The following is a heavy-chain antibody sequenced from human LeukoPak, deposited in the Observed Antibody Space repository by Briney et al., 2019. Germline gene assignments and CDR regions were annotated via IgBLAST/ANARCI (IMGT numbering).Heavy chain of an antibody. Sequence: PGGSLRLSCEGTGFSFGIYWMSWVRQAPGKGLEWVANIKQDGSEKYYVDSVKGRFTISRDNAKNSLYLQMNSLRAEDTAVYYCARERRELELRYYYYYYMDVWGKGTTVTVSS. D-gene: IGHD1-7*01. CDR1: GFSFGIYW. CDR2: IKQDGSEK. CDR3: ARERRELELRYYYYYYMDV. J-gene: IGHJ6*03. V-gene: IGHV3-7*01.